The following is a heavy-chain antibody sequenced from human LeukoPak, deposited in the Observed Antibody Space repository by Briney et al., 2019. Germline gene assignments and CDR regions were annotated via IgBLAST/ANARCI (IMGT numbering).Heavy chain of an antibody. Sequence: ASVKVSCKASGDTFTSYDINWVRQATGQGLEWMGWMNPNSGNTGYAQKFQGRVTITRNTSISTAYMELSSLRSEDTAVYYCARVKAAAGTFGYWGQGTLVTVSS. CDR2: MNPNSGNT. V-gene: IGHV1-8*03. J-gene: IGHJ4*02. D-gene: IGHD6-13*01. CDR3: ARVKAAAGTFGY. CDR1: GDTFTSYD.